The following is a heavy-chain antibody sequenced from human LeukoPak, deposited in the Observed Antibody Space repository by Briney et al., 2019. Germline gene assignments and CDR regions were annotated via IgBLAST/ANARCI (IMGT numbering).Heavy chain of an antibody. CDR3: AKETGRWELE. CDR2: ISGNGAVT. Sequence: QPGGSLRLSCAASGFTFSNYAMNWVRQAPGMGLEWVSVISGNGAVTYYADSVKGRFTISRDTSKNTLYLQMNSLRAEDTAVYYCAKETGRWELEWGQGTLVTVSS. V-gene: IGHV3-23*01. J-gene: IGHJ4*02. CDR1: GFTFSNYA. D-gene: IGHD1-26*01.